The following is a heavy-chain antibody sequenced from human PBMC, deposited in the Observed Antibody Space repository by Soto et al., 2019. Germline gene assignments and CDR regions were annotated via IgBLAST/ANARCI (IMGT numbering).Heavy chain of an antibody. J-gene: IGHJ6*03. CDR3: ARHAMLRGWEHYYYHVDV. CDR2: ISYTGNT. Sequence: SETLSLTCTVSGGSISSSTHHWGWIRQPPGKGLQWIGTISYTGNTYYDPSLKSRVTISVDTSKNQLSLRLSSVTAADTAVYYCARHAMLRGWEHYYYHVDVWGKGTTVTVSS. V-gene: IGHV4-39*01. CDR1: GGSISSSTHH. D-gene: IGHD3-10*01.